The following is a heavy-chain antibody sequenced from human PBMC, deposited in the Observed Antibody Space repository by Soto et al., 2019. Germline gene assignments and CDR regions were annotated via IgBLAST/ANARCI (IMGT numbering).Heavy chain of an antibody. CDR3: ARHIRYSRPGFEGGFDP. Sequence: PGESLKISCQGSGYSFTNYWVGWVRQIPGRGLEWMGIIHPGDSDTRYSPFFQGQVTISADKSISTAYLQWSSLKASDTAMYYCARHIRYSRPGFEGGFDPWGQGTLVTVSS. D-gene: IGHD6-13*01. V-gene: IGHV5-51*01. CDR2: IHPGDSDT. J-gene: IGHJ5*02. CDR1: GYSFTNYW.